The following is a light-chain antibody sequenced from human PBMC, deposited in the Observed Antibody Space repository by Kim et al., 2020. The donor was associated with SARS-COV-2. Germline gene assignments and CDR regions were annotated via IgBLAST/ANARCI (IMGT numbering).Light chain of an antibody. CDR3: SSYTSSSTLV. V-gene: IGLV2-14*03. CDR2: VVS. Sequence: GQSVTIACTGASSDVLGYNYVSWYQQHPGKAPKLMIYVVSYRPSVGSTRFSGSNSGNTASLTISGLQAEDQVVFYCSSYTSSSTLVFGGGTQLTVL. CDR1: SSDVLGYNY. J-gene: IGLJ3*02.